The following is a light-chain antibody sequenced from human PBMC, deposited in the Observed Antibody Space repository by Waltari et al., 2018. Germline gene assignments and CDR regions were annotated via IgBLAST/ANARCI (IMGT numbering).Light chain of an antibody. CDR3: HQFHNWPLT. Sequence: EIVMTQSPATLSVSPGERATLSCRASQSVNSNLAWYQQEPGQAPRLLIYDASTRATGIPARFGGSGSGTEFTLTISSLQSEDFAVYYCHQFHNWPLTFGGGTKVEIK. CDR1: QSVNSN. J-gene: IGKJ4*01. CDR2: DAS. V-gene: IGKV3-15*01.